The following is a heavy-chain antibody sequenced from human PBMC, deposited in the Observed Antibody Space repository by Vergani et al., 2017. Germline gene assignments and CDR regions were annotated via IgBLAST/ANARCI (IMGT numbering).Heavy chain of an antibody. CDR2: INPNSGGT. CDR1: GYTFTGYY. Sequence: QVQLVQSGAEVKKPGASVKVSCKASGYTFTGYYMHWVRQAPGQGLEWMGWINPNSGGTNYAQKFQGRVTMTRDTSIRTAYMVLSRLRSDDTAVYYCARDLRGGYDLPKDLYYYYGMDVWGQGTTVTVAS. V-gene: IGHV1-2*02. CDR3: ARDLRGGYDLPKDLYYYYGMDV. J-gene: IGHJ6*02. D-gene: IGHD5-12*01.